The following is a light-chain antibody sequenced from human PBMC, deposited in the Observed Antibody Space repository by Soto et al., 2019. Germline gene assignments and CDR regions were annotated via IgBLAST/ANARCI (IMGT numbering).Light chain of an antibody. CDR1: NSNIGKNY. CDR3: ATWDSVLSARV. V-gene: IGLV1-51*01. Sequence: QSVLTQPPSVSVAPGQQVTISCSGDNSNIGKNYMSWYHHVPGTAPKLLIYDDYKRPSGIPDRFSGSKSGTSATLDITGPQTGDEGDYYCATWDSVLSARVFGGGTQLTVL. J-gene: IGLJ3*02. CDR2: DDY.